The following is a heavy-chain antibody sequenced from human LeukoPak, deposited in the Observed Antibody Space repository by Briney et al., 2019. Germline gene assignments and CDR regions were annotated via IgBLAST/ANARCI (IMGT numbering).Heavy chain of an antibody. D-gene: IGHD2-15*01. CDR3: ARGFGGYCSGGSCYPTFDY. CDR1: GGSISSSTYY. CDR2: IYYSGST. Sequence: PSETLSLTCTVSGGSISSSTYYWGWIRQPPGKGLEWIGSIYYSGSTNYNPSLKSRVTISVDTSKNQFSLKLSSVTAADTAVYYCARGFGGYCSGGSCYPTFDYWGQGTLVTVSS. V-gene: IGHV4-39*07. J-gene: IGHJ4*02.